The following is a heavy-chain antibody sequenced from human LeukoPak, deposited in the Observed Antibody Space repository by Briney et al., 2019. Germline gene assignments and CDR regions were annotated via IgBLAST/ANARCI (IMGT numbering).Heavy chain of an antibody. V-gene: IGHV1-18*01. CDR2: ISAYNGNT. CDR3: ARDVDTSMAYYFDC. CDR1: GYTFTSYG. J-gene: IGHJ4*02. Sequence: ASAKVSCKASGYTFTSYGISWVRQAPGQGLEWMGWISAYNGNTNYAQRVQGRVTMTTDTSTSTAYMELRSLRSDDTAVYYCARDVDTSMAYYFDCWGQGTLVTVSS. D-gene: IGHD5-18*01.